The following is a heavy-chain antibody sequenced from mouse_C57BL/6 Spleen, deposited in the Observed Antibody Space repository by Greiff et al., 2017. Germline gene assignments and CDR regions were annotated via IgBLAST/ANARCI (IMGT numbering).Heavy chain of an antibody. D-gene: IGHD1-1*01. CDR1: GYTFTSYW. J-gene: IGHJ2*01. CDR3: TRTEFYGSLDY. Sequence: QVQLKQPGAELVKPGASVKLSCKASGYTFTSYWMHWVKQRPGQGLEWIGEIDPSDSNTNYNQKFKGKATLTVDTSSSTAYMQLSRLTSDYSAVYCCTRTEFYGSLDYWGQGTTLTVSS. V-gene: IGHV1-50*01. CDR2: IDPSDSNT.